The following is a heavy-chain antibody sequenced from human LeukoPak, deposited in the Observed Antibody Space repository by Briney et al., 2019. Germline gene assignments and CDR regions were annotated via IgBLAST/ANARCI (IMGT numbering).Heavy chain of an antibody. CDR2: IYSGGST. Sequence: GGSLRLSCAASRFTLSSNYMSWARHAPGKGREWGSVIYSGGSTYLADSVTGRFTVSRDKAKKSRYLQMNSLRDEDTAVYYCARLESGHYYDSSGYYFDAFDIWGQGTMVTVSS. D-gene: IGHD3-22*01. CDR3: ARLESGHYYDSSGYYFDAFDI. J-gene: IGHJ3*02. V-gene: IGHV3-53*01. CDR1: RFTLSSNY.